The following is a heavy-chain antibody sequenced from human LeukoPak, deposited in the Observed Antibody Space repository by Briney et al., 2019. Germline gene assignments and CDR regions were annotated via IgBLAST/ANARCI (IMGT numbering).Heavy chain of an antibody. CDR1: VGSISSGDYY. V-gene: IGHV4-30-4*08. CDR2: IYYSGST. Sequence: SQTLSLTCTVSVGSISSGDYYWSWIRQPPGKGLEWIGYIYYSGSTFYNPSHKSRVTISVDTSKIQFSLKLSYVTAADTAVYYCATGPKYCSSTSCDVPYYFDYWGQGTLVTVSS. D-gene: IGHD2-2*01. CDR3: ATGPKYCSSTSCDVPYYFDY. J-gene: IGHJ4*02.